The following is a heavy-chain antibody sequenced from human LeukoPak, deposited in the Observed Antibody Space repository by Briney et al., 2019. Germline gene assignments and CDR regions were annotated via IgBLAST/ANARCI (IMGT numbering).Heavy chain of an antibody. CDR1: GGSISSSSYY. V-gene: IGHV4-39*01. CDR2: IYYSGST. CDR3: ASWSYCSSTSCPD. J-gene: IGHJ4*02. D-gene: IGHD2-2*01. Sequence: SETLSLTCTVSGGSISSSSYYWGWIRQPPRKGLEWIGSIYYSGSTYYNPSLKSRVTISVDTSKNQFSLKLSSVTAADTAVYYCASWSYCSSTSCPDWGQGTLVTVSS.